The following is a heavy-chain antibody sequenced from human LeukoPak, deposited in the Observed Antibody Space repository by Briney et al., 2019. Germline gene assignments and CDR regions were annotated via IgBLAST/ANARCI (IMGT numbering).Heavy chain of an antibody. CDR3: ARGGWVRGVITRTGLDY. V-gene: IGHV1-2*02. Sequence: ASVKVSCKASGYTFTDCYMHWVRQAPGQGLEWMGWINPNSGGTNYAQKFQGGVTMTRDTSISTAYMELSRLRSDDTAVYYCARGGWVRGVITRTGLDYWGQGTLVTVSS. J-gene: IGHJ4*02. CDR2: INPNSGGT. CDR1: GYTFTDCY. D-gene: IGHD3-10*01.